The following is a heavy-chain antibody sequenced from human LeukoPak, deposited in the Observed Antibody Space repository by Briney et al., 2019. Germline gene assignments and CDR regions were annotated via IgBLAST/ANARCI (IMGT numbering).Heavy chain of an antibody. J-gene: IGHJ4*02. D-gene: IGHD6-19*01. Sequence: GGSLRLSCAASGFTFSSCAMSWVRQAPGKGLEWVSAISGSGGSTYYADSVKGRFTISRDNSKNTLYLQMNSLRAEDTAVYYCGVAVAGKRAFDYWGQGTLVTVSS. CDR2: ISGSGGST. CDR3: GVAVAGKRAFDY. V-gene: IGHV3-23*01. CDR1: GFTFSSCA.